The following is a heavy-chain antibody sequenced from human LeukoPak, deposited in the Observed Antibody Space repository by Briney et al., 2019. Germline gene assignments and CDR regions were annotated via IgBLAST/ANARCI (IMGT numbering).Heavy chain of an antibody. CDR2: INHSGST. CDR3: ARGLYYYDSSGVTPPSDDAFDI. CDR1: GGSFSGYY. D-gene: IGHD3-22*01. V-gene: IGHV4-34*01. Sequence: PSETLSLTCAVYGGSFSGYYWSWIRQPPGKGLEWIGEINHSGSTSYNPSLKSRVTISVDTSKNQFSLKLNSVTAADTAVYYCARGLYYYDSSGVTPPSDDAFDIWGQGTMVTVSS. J-gene: IGHJ3*02.